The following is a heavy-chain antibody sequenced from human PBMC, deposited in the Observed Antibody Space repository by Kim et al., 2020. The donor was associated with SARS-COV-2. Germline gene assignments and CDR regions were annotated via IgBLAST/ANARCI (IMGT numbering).Heavy chain of an antibody. J-gene: IGHJ4*02. CDR3: AREGPYGDYGDIDY. CDR2: IWYDGSNK. D-gene: IGHD4-17*01. Sequence: GGSLRLSCAASGFTFSSYGMHWVRQAPGKGLEWVAVIWYDGSNKYYADSVKGRFTISRDNSKNTLYLQMNSLRAEDTAVYYCAREGPYGDYGDIDYWGQGTLVAGSS. CDR1: GFTFSSYG. V-gene: IGHV3-33*01.